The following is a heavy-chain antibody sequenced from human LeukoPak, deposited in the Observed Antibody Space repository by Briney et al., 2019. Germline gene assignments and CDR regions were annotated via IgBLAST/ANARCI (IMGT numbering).Heavy chain of an antibody. CDR1: GFTFSSYA. V-gene: IGHV3-23*01. J-gene: IGHJ4*02. CDR3: AKVIPGAAYSGGWYDKYCFDY. D-gene: IGHD6-19*01. CDR2: ISGSGGST. Sequence: HPGGSLRLSCAASGFTFSSYAMSWVRQAPGKGLEWVSAISGSGGSTYYADSVKGRFTISRDNSKNTLYLQMNSLRAEDTAVYYCAKVIPGAAYSGGWYDKYCFDYCGQRTLVTVSS.